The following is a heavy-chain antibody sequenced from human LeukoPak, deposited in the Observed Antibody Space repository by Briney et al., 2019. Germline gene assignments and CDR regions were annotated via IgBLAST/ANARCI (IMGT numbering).Heavy chain of an antibody. V-gene: IGHV3-23*01. Sequence: GGTLRLSCAASGFTFSSYGMSWVRQAPGKGLEWVSAIAGSGDSTYYANSVKGRFTISRDNAKNSVYLHMNSLRAEDTALYYCARLSAYYYGSFFYYYMDVWGKGTTVTVSS. CDR3: ARLSAYYYGSFFYYYMDV. J-gene: IGHJ6*03. D-gene: IGHD3-10*01. CDR2: IAGSGDST. CDR1: GFTFSSYG.